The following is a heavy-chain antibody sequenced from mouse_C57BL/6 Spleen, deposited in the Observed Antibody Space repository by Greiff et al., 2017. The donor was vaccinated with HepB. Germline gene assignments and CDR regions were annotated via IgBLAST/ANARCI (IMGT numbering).Heavy chain of an antibody. CDR3: ARINWAFAY. D-gene: IGHD4-1*02. CDR2: IWSGGST. Sequence: VKLKESGPGLVQPSQSLSITCTVSGFSLTSYGVHWVRQSPGKGLEWLGVIWSGGSTDYNAAFISRLSISKDNSKSQVFFKMNSLQADDTAIYYCARINWAFAYWGQGTLVTVSA. CDR1: GFSLTSYG. V-gene: IGHV2-2*01. J-gene: IGHJ3*01.